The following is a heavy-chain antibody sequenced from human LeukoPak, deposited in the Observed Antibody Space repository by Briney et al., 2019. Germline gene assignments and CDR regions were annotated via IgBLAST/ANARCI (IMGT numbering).Heavy chain of an antibody. J-gene: IGHJ4*02. D-gene: IGHD4-17*01. V-gene: IGHV3-21*01. CDR1: GFTFSSYS. CDR2: ISSSSSYI. Sequence: GGSLRLSCAASGFTFSSYSMNWVRQAPGKGLEWVSSISSSSSYIYYADSVKGRFTISRDNAKNSLYLQMNSLGAEDTAVYYCARVGSRRTTALDYWGQGTLVTVSS. CDR3: ARVGSRRTTALDY.